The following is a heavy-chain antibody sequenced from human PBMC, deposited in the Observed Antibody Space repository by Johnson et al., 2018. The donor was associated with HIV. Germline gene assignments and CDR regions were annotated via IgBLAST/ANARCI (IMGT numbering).Heavy chain of an antibody. CDR1: GITFSDYA. V-gene: IGHV3-30-3*01. Sequence: MQLVESGGGLVKPGGSLRLSCAASGITFSDYAMHWVRQAPGKGLEWVAVISYDGSNKYYADSVKGRFTISRDNSKNTLYLQMNSLRAEDTAVYYCARAGAVGFDAFDIWGQGTMVTVSS. J-gene: IGHJ3*02. CDR3: ARAGAVGFDAFDI. CDR2: ISYDGSNK. D-gene: IGHD6-19*01.